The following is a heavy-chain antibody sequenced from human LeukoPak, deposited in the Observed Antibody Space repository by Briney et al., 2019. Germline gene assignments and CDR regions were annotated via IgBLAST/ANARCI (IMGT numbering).Heavy chain of an antibody. V-gene: IGHV3-53*01. CDR2: IYSGSST. CDR3: ARDGGDYLLWSYGMDV. CDR1: GFTVSSNN. Sequence: GGSLRRSCAASGFTVSSNNMSWVRQAPGKGLEGVSVIYSGSSTYYADSVKGRFTISRDNSKNTLYLQMNSLRAEDTAVYYCARDGGDYLLWSYGMDVWGQGTTVTVSS. D-gene: IGHD3-10*01. J-gene: IGHJ6*02.